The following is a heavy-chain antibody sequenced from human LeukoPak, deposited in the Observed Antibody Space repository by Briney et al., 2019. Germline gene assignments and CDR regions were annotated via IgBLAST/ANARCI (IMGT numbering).Heavy chain of an antibody. D-gene: IGHD6-13*01. CDR1: GGTFSSYA. Sequence: SVKVSCKASGGTFSSYAISWARQAPGQGLEWMGRIIPIFGTANYAQKFQGRVTITTDESTSTAYMELSSLRSEDTAVYYCARLIIAAADYYFDYWGQGTLVTVSS. CDR2: IIPIFGTA. V-gene: IGHV1-69*05. CDR3: ARLIIAAADYYFDY. J-gene: IGHJ4*02.